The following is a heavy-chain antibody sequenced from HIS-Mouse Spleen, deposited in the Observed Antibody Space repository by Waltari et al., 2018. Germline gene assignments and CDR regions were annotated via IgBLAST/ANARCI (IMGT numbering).Heavy chain of an antibody. D-gene: IGHD4-17*01. Sequence: QVQLVESGGGVVQPGRSLRLSCAASGFTFSSYGMHWVRQAPGKGLEWVAVISYDGRNKYYADSVKGRFTISRDNSKNTLYLQMNSLRAEDTAVYYCAKGGSTTVTAFDIWGQGTMVTVSS. CDR1: GFTFSSYG. CDR3: AKGGSTTVTAFDI. J-gene: IGHJ3*02. CDR2: ISYDGRNK. V-gene: IGHV3-30*18.